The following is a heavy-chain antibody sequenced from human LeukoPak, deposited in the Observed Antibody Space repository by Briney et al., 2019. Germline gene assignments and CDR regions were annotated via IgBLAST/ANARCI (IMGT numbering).Heavy chain of an antibody. Sequence: VASVEVSCKASGGTFSSYAISWVRQAPGQGLEWMGRIIPIFGTANYAQKFQGRVTITTDESTSTAYMELSSLRSGDTAVYYCARGGTGTTYYYYYMDVWGKGTTVTVSS. CDR1: GGTFSSYA. CDR3: ARGGTGTTYYYYYMDV. J-gene: IGHJ6*03. CDR2: IIPIFGTA. V-gene: IGHV1-69*05. D-gene: IGHD1-7*01.